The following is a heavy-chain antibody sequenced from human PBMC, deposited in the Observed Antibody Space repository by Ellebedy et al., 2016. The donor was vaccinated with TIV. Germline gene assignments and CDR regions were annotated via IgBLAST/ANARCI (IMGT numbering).Heavy chain of an antibody. CDR2: INGDGGFT. Sequence: PGGSLRLSCAASGFTFSRHWMHRIRQAPGKGLVWLSRINGDGGFTSHADFVKGRFTISRDNAKNTLYLQMNSLRAEDTAVYYCARATQWLTFDYWGQGILVTVSS. CDR1: GFTFSRHW. D-gene: IGHD6-19*01. V-gene: IGHV3-74*01. J-gene: IGHJ4*02. CDR3: ARATQWLTFDY.